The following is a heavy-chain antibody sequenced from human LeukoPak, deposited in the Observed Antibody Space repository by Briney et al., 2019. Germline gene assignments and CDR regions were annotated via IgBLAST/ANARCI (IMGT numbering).Heavy chain of an antibody. Sequence: ASVKVSCKASGYTFTSYDINWVRQATGQGLEWMRWISVYNGNARYAQKFQGRVTMTTDTSTSTAYMELSSLRSEDTAVYYCARVHYYDSGVPGNNYYYYYMDVWGTGTTVTISS. D-gene: IGHD3-22*01. CDR3: ARVHYYDSGVPGNNYYYYYMDV. CDR1: GYTFTSYD. J-gene: IGHJ6*03. CDR2: ISVYNGNA. V-gene: IGHV1-18*01.